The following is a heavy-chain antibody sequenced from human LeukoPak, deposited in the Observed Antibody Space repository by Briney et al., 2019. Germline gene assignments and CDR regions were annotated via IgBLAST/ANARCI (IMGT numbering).Heavy chain of an antibody. D-gene: IGHD2-15*01. J-gene: IGHJ4*02. CDR2: INHSGST. CDR3: AREGCSGGSCYPY. V-gene: IGHV4-34*01. Sequence: PSETLSLTCAVYGGSFSGYYWSWIRQPPGKGLEWIGEINHSGSTNYNPSLKSRVTISVDTSKNQFSLKLSSVTAAGTAVYYCAREGCSGGSCYPYWGQGTLVTVSS. CDR1: GGSFSGYY.